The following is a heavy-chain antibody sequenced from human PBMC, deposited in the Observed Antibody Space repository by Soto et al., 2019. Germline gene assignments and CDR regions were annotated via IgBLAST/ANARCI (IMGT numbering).Heavy chain of an antibody. J-gene: IGHJ5*02. Sequence: AETLSLTCAVYGVSVEGYYLHWIRQAPGKGLEWIGGINDTGASHDNPALKSRRTTSLGTSNNHSPHMLSSVTAADDTIYYFVTSITVFGLLIPPFAPWGQGTQVTVSS. V-gene: IGHV4-34*01. CDR3: VTSITVFGLLIPPFAP. CDR2: INDTGAS. CDR1: GVSVEGYY. D-gene: IGHD3-3*01.